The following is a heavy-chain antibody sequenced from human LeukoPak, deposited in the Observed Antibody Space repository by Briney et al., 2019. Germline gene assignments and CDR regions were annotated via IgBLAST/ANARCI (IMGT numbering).Heavy chain of an antibody. D-gene: IGHD3-16*01. CDR2: IIPIFGTA. CDR3: ARVYSIIPSYGMDV. CDR1: GYTFTSYG. Sequence: SVKVSCKASGYTFTSYGISWVRQAPGQGLEWMGGIIPIFGTANYAQKFQGRVTITADGSTSTAYMELSSLRSEDTAVYYCARVYSIIPSYGMDVWGQGTTVTVSS. V-gene: IGHV1-69*13. J-gene: IGHJ6*02.